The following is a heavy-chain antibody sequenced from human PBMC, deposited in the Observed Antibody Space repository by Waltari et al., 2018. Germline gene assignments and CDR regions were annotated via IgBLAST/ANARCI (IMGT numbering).Heavy chain of an antibody. Sequence: QVQLQQWGAGLLKPSETLSLTCAVYGGSFSGYYWSWIRQPPGKGLEWIGEINHSGSTNYNPSLKSRVTISVDTSKNQFSLKLSSVTAADTAVYYCARGRARYYYYYMDVWGKGTTVTVSS. CDR1: GGSFSGYY. J-gene: IGHJ6*03. CDR3: ARGRARYYYYYMDV. CDR2: INHSGST. V-gene: IGHV4-34*01.